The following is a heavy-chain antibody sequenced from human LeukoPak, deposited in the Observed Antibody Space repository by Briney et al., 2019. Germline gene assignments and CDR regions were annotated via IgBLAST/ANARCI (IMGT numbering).Heavy chain of an antibody. Sequence: GGSLRLSCVVSGFTFSNYWMNWVRQAPGRGLGWVANIKEDGSEKYYVDSVKGRFTISRDNAKDSLYLQMNSLRVEDTAVYYCARGTSDHPGVDYWGQGTLVTVSS. V-gene: IGHV3-7*03. CDR2: IKEDGSEK. CDR1: GFTFSNYW. CDR3: ARGTSDHPGVDY. J-gene: IGHJ4*02. D-gene: IGHD1-14*01.